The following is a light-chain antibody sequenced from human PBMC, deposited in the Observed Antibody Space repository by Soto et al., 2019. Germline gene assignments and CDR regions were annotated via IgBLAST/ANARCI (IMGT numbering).Light chain of an antibody. J-gene: IGKJ1*01. V-gene: IGKV3-20*01. CDR1: QSVSNNY. Sequence: PGARATLSCRASQSVSNNYLAWYQQKPGQAPRLLIYTASSRATGIPDRFSGSGSGTDFTLTISRLEPEDFAVYYCQHYSSSPPSWTFGQGTKVEIK. CDR3: QHYSSSPPSWT. CDR2: TAS.